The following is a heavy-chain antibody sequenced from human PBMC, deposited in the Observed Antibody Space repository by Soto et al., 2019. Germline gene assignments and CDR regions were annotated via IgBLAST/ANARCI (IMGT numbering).Heavy chain of an antibody. Sequence: PGGSLRLSCAASGFTVSSNYMSWVRQAPGKGLEWVSVIHSGGSTYYADSVKGRFAISRDNSKNTLYLQMNSLRAEDTAVYYCAREGYRNHFALNAFDIWGQGTMVTVSS. V-gene: IGHV3-53*01. CDR3: AREGYRNHFALNAFDI. CDR1: GFTVSSNY. CDR2: IHSGGST. J-gene: IGHJ3*02. D-gene: IGHD2-15*01.